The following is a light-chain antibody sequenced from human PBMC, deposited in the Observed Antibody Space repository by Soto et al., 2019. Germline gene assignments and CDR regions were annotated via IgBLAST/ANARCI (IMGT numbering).Light chain of an antibody. Sequence: QSTLSASXGGRVPGTXXASQSVSSYLAWYQQKPGQAPRLLIYGASSRATGIPDRFSGSGSGTDFTLTISYLEPEDFGPYFCQQRRNWPSGFGQGTKVDI. J-gene: IGKJ1*01. CDR2: GAS. V-gene: IGKV3-11*01. CDR3: QQRRNWPSG. CDR1: QSVSSY.